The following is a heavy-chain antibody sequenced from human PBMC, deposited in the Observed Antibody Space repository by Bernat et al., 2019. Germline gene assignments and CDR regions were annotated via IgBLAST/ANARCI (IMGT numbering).Heavy chain of an antibody. Sequence: QVQLVESGGGVVQPGRSLRLSCAASGFTFSSYGMYWVRQAPGKGLEWVAVIWYDGSNKYYADSVKGRFIISRDNSKNTLYLQMNSLRAEDTAVYYCAKDRGYCSGGSCYVYGMDVWGQGTTVTVSS. D-gene: IGHD2-15*01. V-gene: IGHV3-33*06. J-gene: IGHJ6*02. CDR2: IWYDGSNK. CDR1: GFTFSSYG. CDR3: AKDRGYCSGGSCYVYGMDV.